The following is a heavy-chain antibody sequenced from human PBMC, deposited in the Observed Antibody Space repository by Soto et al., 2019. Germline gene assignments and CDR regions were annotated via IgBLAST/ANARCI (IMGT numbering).Heavy chain of an antibody. CDR1: GGSISSSNC. CDR2: IYHSGSA. V-gene: IGHV4-4*02. J-gene: IGHJ6*02. Sequence: QVQLQESGPGLVKPSGTLSLTCAVSGGSISSSNCWSWVRQPPGKGLEGIGEIYHSGSANYNPSLTSRVTISVDKSKNQSSLKLSSVTAADTAVYYCASVAGRFYYGMDVWGQGTTVTVSS. CDR3: ASVAGRFYYGMDV.